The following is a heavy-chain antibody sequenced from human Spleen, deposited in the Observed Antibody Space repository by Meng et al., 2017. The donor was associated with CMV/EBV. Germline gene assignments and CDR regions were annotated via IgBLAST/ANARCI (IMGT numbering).Heavy chain of an antibody. CDR2: IYSGAIK. V-gene: IGHV3-66*04. D-gene: IGHD3-10*01. CDR3: ARLEGIDP. J-gene: IGHJ5*02. Sequence: GESLKISCAASGFTVSSNYMSWVRQAPGKGLEWVSVIYSGAIKYYADSVKGRFTISRDNAKNSLFLQMNSLRAEDTAVYYCARLEGIDPWGLGTLVTVSS. CDR1: GFTVSSNY.